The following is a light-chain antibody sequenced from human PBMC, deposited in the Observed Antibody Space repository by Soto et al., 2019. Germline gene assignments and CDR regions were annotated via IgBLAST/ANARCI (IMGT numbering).Light chain of an antibody. CDR2: DAS. CDR3: QQYNSYWT. CDR1: HSISLS. V-gene: IGKV1-5*01. Sequence: DIRMTQSPSTLSAFVGDRVTITCLASHSISLSLAWYQQKPGKAPDLLISDASNLERGVPSRFSGSGSGTEFTLTISSLQPDDFATYYCQQYNSYWTFGQGTKVDIK. J-gene: IGKJ1*01.